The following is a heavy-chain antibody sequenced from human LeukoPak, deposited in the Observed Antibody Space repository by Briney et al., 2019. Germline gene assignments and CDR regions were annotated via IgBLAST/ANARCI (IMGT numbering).Heavy chain of an antibody. V-gene: IGHV3-64*01. J-gene: IGHJ4*02. CDR1: GFTFISYA. CDR2: ISSNGGST. CDR3: ARSYHLSIAAAGIFDY. Sequence: GGSLRLSCAASGFTFISYAMHWVRQAPGKGLEYVSAISSNGGSTYYANSVKGRFTISRDNSKNTQYLQMGSLRAEYIPVYFYARSYHLSIAAAGIFDYWGQGTLVTVSS. D-gene: IGHD6-13*01.